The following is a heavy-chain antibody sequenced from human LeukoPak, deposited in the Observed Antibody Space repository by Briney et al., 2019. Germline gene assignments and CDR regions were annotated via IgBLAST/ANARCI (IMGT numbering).Heavy chain of an antibody. CDR3: AREGGYNNRYYFDY. CDR1: GYTFTGYY. Sequence: ASVKVSFKASGYTFTGYYMHWVRQAPGQGLEWMGWINPNSGGTNYAQKFQGRVTMTRDTSISTAYMELSRLRSDDTAVYYCAREGGYNNRYYFDYWGQGTLVTVSS. J-gene: IGHJ4*02. V-gene: IGHV1-2*02. D-gene: IGHD5-24*01. CDR2: INPNSGGT.